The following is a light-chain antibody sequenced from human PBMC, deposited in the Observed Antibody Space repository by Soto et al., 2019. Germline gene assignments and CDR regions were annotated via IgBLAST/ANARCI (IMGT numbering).Light chain of an antibody. J-gene: IGLJ2*01. CDR1: SSNIGAGYD. CDR3: QSYDSSQSAVV. CDR2: GNS. Sequence: QSVLTQPPSVSGSPGQRVTISCTGTSSNIGAGYDVHWYQQLPGTAPKLLIFGNSNRPSGVPDRFSGSKSGTSASLAITGLQAEDEADYYFQSYDSSQSAVVFGGGTKLTVL. V-gene: IGLV1-40*01.